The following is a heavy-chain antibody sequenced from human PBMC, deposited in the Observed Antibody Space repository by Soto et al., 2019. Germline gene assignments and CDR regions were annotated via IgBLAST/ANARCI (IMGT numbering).Heavy chain of an antibody. CDR2: INPNSGGT. CDR1: GYTFTGYY. J-gene: IGHJ4*02. Sequence: QVQLVQSGAEVKKPGASVKVSCKASGYTFTGYYMHWVRQAPGQGLEWMGWINPNSGGTNYAQKFQGWVTMTRDTSISKAYMERSRLRSDDTAVYYCARGGGGKMATLLFDYWGQGTLVTVSS. CDR3: ARGGGGKMATLLFDY. V-gene: IGHV1-2*04. D-gene: IGHD2-15*01.